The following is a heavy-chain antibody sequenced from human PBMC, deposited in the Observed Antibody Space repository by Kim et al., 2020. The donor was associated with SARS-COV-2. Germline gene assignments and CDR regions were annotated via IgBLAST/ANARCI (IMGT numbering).Heavy chain of an antibody. V-gene: IGHV1-46*01. Sequence: SYAQKFQGRVTMTRDTSTSTVYMELSSLRSEDTAVYYCARGSLWFGAGDYWGQGTLVTVSS. CDR3: ARGSLWFGAGDY. D-gene: IGHD3-10*01. J-gene: IGHJ4*02.